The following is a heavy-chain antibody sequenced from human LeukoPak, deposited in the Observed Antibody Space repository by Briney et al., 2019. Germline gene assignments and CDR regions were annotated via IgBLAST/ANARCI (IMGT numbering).Heavy chain of an antibody. CDR1: GGTFSSYT. V-gene: IGHV1-69*05. Sequence: SVKVSCKASGGTFSSYTISWVRQAPGQGLEWMGGIIPIFGAANYAQKFQGRVTITTDESTSTAYMELSSLRSEDTAVYYCARAGIPAAYYYYMDVWGKGTTVTVSS. D-gene: IGHD2-2*01. J-gene: IGHJ6*03. CDR3: ARAGIPAAYYYYMDV. CDR2: IIPIFGAA.